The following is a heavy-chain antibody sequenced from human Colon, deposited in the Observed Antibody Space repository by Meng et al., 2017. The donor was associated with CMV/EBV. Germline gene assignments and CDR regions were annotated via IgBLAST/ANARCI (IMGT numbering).Heavy chain of an antibody. V-gene: IGHV5-51*01. CDR2: IYPGDSDN. CDR1: GYQFTKYC. CDR3: ARHFNDYDSSRGYVAIDF. Sequence: GGSLRLSCAGSGYQFTKYCLGWVRQTPGKGLEWLGIIYPGDSDNNYSPSFRGEVTFSADRSSNTAYLNWNSLKTTDSAIYYWARHFNDYDSSRGYVAIDFWGPGTLVTVSS. D-gene: IGHD3-22*01. J-gene: IGHJ4*02.